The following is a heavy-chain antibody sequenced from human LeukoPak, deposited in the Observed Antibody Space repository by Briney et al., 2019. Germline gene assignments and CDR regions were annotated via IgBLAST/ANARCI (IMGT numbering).Heavy chain of an antibody. CDR2: IRYDGSNK. D-gene: IGHD3-9*01. V-gene: IGHV3-30*02. J-gene: IGHJ4*02. CDR1: GFTFSSYG. Sequence: PGGSLRLSCAASGFTFSSYGMHWVRQAPGKGLEWVAFIRYDGSNKYYADSVKGRFTISRDNAKNSLYLQMNSLRAEDTAVYYCARVSILYDILTGYPFDYWGQGTLVTVSS. CDR3: ARVSILYDILTGYPFDY.